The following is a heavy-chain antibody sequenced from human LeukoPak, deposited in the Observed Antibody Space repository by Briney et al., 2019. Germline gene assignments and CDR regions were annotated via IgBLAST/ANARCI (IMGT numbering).Heavy chain of an antibody. J-gene: IGHJ4*02. V-gene: IGHV4-59*01. D-gene: IGHD3-22*01. CDR1: GGSISSYY. Sequence: PSETLPLTCTVSGGSISSYYWSWIRQPPGKGLEWIGYIYYSGSTNYNPSLKSRVTISVDTSKNQFSLKLSSVTAADTAVYYCARSFWYGSGYPNYFDYWGQGTLVTVSS. CDR3: ARSFWYGSGYPNYFDY. CDR2: IYYSGST.